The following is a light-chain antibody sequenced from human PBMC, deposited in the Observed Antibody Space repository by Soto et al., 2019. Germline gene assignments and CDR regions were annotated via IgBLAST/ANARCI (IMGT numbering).Light chain of an antibody. Sequence: QSVLTQPASVSGSPGQSITISCTGTSSDVGGYNYVSWYQQHPGKAPKLMIYEVSNRPSGVSNRFSGSKSGNTASLTISGVQAEDEDDYYCSSYTSSATPVVFGGGTKVTVL. CDR1: SSDVGGYNY. CDR3: SSYTSSATPVV. J-gene: IGLJ2*01. V-gene: IGLV2-14*01. CDR2: EVS.